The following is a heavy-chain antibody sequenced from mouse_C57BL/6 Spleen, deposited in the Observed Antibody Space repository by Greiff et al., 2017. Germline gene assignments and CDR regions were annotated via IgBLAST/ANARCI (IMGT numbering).Heavy chain of an antibody. Sequence: VQLQQSGPELVKPGDSVKISCKASGYSFTGYFMNWVMQSHGKSLEWIGRINPYNGDTFYNQKFKGKATLTVDKSSSTAHMELRSLTSEDSAVYYCARSYGSSYYYAMDYWGQGTSVTVSS. CDR1: GYSFTGYF. CDR3: ARSYGSSYYYAMDY. V-gene: IGHV1-20*01. CDR2: INPYNGDT. J-gene: IGHJ4*01. D-gene: IGHD1-1*01.